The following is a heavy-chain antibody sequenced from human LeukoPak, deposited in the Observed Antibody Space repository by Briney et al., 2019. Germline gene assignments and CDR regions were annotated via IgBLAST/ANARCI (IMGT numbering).Heavy chain of an antibody. J-gene: IGHJ3*02. CDR2: ISYSGST. V-gene: IGHV4-61*01. D-gene: IGHD5-18*01. CDR3: AKSGSSYGLDTFINAFDI. Sequence: SETLSLTCIVSGASVSSGSYYWSWIRQPPGKGLEWIGYISYSGSTYYNPSLKSRVTISVDTSKNQFSLKLSSVTAADTAVYYCAKSGSSYGLDTFINAFDIWGQGTMVTVSS. CDR1: GASVSSGSYY.